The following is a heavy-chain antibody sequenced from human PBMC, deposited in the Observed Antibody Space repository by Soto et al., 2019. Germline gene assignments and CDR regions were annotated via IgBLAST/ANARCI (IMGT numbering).Heavy chain of an antibody. J-gene: IGHJ4*02. CDR1: GFTFSSYS. Sequence: GGSLRLSCAASGFTFSSYSMNWVRQAPGKGLEWVSSISSSSSYIYYADSVKGRFTISRDNAKHSLYLQMNSLRAEDTAVYYCARDSYSGYDSQPEYFDYWGQGTLVTVSS. D-gene: IGHD5-12*01. CDR2: ISSSSSYI. CDR3: ARDSYSGYDSQPEYFDY. V-gene: IGHV3-21*01.